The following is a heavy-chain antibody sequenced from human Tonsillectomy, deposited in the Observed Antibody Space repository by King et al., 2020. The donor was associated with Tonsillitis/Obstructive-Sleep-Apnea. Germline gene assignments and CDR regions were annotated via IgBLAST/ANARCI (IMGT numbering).Heavy chain of an antibody. Sequence: DVQLVESGGGLVQPGGSLRLSCAASGFTFSTYAMTWVRQAPGTGLEWVSGINGSGGSTYYADSVKGRFTISRDNSKNTLYLQMNSLRVEETAVYYCAKIRSLGFGELGNDAVDIWGQGTMVTVSS. V-gene: IGHV3-23*04. J-gene: IGHJ3*02. CDR1: GFTFSTYA. D-gene: IGHD3-10*01. CDR2: INGSGGST. CDR3: AKIRSLGFGELGNDAVDI.